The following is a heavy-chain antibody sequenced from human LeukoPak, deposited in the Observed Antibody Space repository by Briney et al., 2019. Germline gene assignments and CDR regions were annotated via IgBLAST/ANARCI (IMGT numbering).Heavy chain of an antibody. CDR2: IYDSGST. J-gene: IGHJ3*02. Sequence: PSETLSLTCTVSGGSIRSSYYYWGWIRQPPGKGLEWIGSIYDSGSTYYNPSLKSRVTISVDTSKNQFSLKLNSVTAADTAVYYCASGGGNSIGAAFDIWGQGTMVTVSS. V-gene: IGHV4-39*01. CDR1: GGSIRSSYYY. CDR3: ASGGGNSIGAAFDI. D-gene: IGHD4-23*01.